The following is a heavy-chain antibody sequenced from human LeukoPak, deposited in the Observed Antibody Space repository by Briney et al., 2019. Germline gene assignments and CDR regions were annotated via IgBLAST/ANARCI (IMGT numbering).Heavy chain of an antibody. J-gene: IGHJ6*04. Sequence: GGSLRLSCAASGFTFSSYAMHWVRQAPGKGLEYVSSITSNGGSTYYANSVKGRFTISRDNSKNTLYLQMGSLRAEGMAVYYCARDLTGAGDVWGKGSTVTVSS. CDR1: GFTFSSYA. V-gene: IGHV3-64*01. CDR3: ARDLTGAGDV. CDR2: ITSNGGST. D-gene: IGHD3-9*01.